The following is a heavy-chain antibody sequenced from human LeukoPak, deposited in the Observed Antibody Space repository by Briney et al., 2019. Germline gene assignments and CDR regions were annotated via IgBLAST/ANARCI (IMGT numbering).Heavy chain of an antibody. CDR2: IYSGGST. J-gene: IGHJ6*03. CDR1: GFTVSSNY. V-gene: IGHV3-66*01. CDR3: ARAGLGYYYYMDV. D-gene: IGHD3-16*01. Sequence: GGSLRLSCAASGFTVSSNYMSWVRQAPGKGLEWVSVIYSGGSTYYADSVKGRFTISRDNSKNTLYLQMNSLRVEDTAVYYCARAGLGYYYYMDVWGKGTTVTVSS.